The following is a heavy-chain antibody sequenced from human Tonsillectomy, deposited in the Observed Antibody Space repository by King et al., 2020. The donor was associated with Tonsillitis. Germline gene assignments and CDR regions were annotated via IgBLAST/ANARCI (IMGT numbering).Heavy chain of an antibody. Sequence: VQLVESGGGLVKPGGSLRLSCAASGFTFSSYNMNWVRQAPGKGLEWVSSISSSSSYIYYADSVKGRFTISRDNAKNSLYLQMNSLRAEDTAVYYCAREPPYDILTGYYYYYGMDVWGQGTTVTVS. CDR2: ISSSSSYI. J-gene: IGHJ6*02. CDR1: GFTFSSYN. V-gene: IGHV3-21*01. D-gene: IGHD3-9*01. CDR3: AREPPYDILTGYYYYYGMDV.